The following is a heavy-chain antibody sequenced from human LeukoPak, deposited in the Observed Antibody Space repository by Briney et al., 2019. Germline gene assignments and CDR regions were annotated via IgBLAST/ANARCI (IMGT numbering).Heavy chain of an antibody. J-gene: IGHJ4*02. CDR3: YYAGY. D-gene: IGHD3-3*01. V-gene: IGHV3-48*03. CDR2: ISYSGSTI. CDR1: GFTFSSNE. Sequence: PGGSLRLSCAASGFTFSSNEPNWVRQAPGKGLEWVSYISYSGSTIYYADSVKGRFTISRDNAKNSLYLQMNSLRAEDTATYYCYYAGYWGQGTLVTVSS.